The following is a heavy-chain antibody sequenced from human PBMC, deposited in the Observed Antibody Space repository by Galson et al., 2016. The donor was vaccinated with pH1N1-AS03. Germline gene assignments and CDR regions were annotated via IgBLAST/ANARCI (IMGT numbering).Heavy chain of an antibody. Sequence: ETLSLTCTVSGGSISSYYWTWIRQPPGKGLEWIGHIYYSGGTNYNPSLKGRVTISVDTSKNQFSLKLSSVTAADTAVYYCARFRSSWTFYYGLDVWGQGTTVTVSS. CDR1: GGSISSYY. CDR2: IYYSGGT. V-gene: IGHV4-59*01. CDR3: ARFRSSWTFYYGLDV. J-gene: IGHJ6*02. D-gene: IGHD6-13*01.